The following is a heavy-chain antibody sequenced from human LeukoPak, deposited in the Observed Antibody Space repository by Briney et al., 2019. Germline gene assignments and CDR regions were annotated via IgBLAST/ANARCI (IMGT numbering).Heavy chain of an antibody. CDR2: ISAYNGNT. D-gene: IGHD2-2*02. CDR1: GYTFTSYG. CDR3: ARDLQLVPAAIMPPVRAEYFQH. J-gene: IGHJ1*01. V-gene: IGHV1-18*01. Sequence: ASVKVSCKASGYTFTSYGISWVRQAPGQGLEWMGWISAYNGNTNYAQKLQGRVTMTTDTSTSTAYMELRSLSSDDTAVYYCARDLQLVPAAIMPPVRAEYFQHWGQGTLVTVSS.